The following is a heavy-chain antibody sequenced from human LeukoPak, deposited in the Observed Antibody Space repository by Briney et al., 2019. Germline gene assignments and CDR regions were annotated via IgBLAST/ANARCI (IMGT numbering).Heavy chain of an antibody. Sequence: GGSLRLSCAASGFTFSSYSMNWVRQAPGKGLEWVSSISSSSSYIYYADSVKGRFTISRDNAKNSLYLQMNSLRAEDTAVYYCARAPPGGWMSTYNYYYYMDVWGKGTTVTVSS. CDR1: GFTFSSYS. D-gene: IGHD5-12*01. CDR3: ARAPPGGWMSTYNYYYYMDV. V-gene: IGHV3-21*01. CDR2: ISSSSSYI. J-gene: IGHJ6*03.